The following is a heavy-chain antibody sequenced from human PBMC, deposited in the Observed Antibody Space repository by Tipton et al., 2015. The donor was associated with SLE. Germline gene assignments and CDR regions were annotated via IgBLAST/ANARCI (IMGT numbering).Heavy chain of an antibody. CDR1: GGSISSGGYY. Sequence: TLSLTCAVSGGSISSGGYYWSWIRQHPGKGLEWIGDIYYSGSTNYNPSLKSRVTISVDTSKNQFSLKLSSVIAADTAVYYCARAGEGSAKRSGIAVAGIDYWGQGTLVTVSS. V-gene: IGHV4-31*11. CDR3: ARAGEGSAKRSGIAVAGIDY. D-gene: IGHD6-19*01. J-gene: IGHJ4*02. CDR2: IYYSGST.